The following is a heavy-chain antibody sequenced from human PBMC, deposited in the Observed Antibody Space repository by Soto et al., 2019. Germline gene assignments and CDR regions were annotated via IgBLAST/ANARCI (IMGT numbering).Heavy chain of an antibody. V-gene: IGHV3-33*08. D-gene: IGHD3-3*01. CDR1: GFTFSSYG. CDR2: IWYDGSNK. J-gene: IGHJ5*02. Sequence: VQLVESGGGLVQPGGSLRLSCAASGFTFSSYGMHWVRQAPGKGLEWVAVIWYDGSNKYYADSVKGRFTISRDNSKNTLYLQMNSLRAEDTAVYYCARDYFWSGYYTGISGWFDPWGQGTLVTVSS. CDR3: ARDYFWSGYYTGISGWFDP.